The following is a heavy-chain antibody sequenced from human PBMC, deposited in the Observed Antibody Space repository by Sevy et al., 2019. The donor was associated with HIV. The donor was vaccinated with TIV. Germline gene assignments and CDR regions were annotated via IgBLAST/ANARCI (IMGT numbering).Heavy chain of an antibody. CDR2: IWYDGTNK. CDR1: GFTFSTYG. CDR3: SYGSTFPQFDY. V-gene: IGHV3-33*01. D-gene: IGHD3-10*01. J-gene: IGHJ4*02. Sequence: GGSLRLSCEASGFTFSTYGMHWVRQAPGKGLEWVAIIWYDGTNKYYADSVTGRFTISRDNSENTLYLQMNSLRAEDTAVYYCSYGSTFPQFDYWGQGTLVTVSS.